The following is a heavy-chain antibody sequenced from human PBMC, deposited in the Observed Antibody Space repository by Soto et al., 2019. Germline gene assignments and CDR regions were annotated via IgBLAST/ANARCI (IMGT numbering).Heavy chain of an antibody. CDR2: IIPIFGTA. J-gene: IGHJ4*02. CDR1: GGTFSSYA. Sequence: GASVKVSCKASGGTFSSYAISWVRQAPGQGLEWMGGIIPIFGTANYAQKFQGRVTITADESTSTAYMELRSLRSEDTAVYYCARAPHYYDSSPYYFDYWGQGTLVTVS. CDR3: ARAPHYYDSSPYYFDY. D-gene: IGHD3-22*01. V-gene: IGHV1-69*13.